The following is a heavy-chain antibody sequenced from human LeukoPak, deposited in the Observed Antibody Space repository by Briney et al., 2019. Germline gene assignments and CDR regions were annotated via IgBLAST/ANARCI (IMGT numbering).Heavy chain of an antibody. V-gene: IGHV4-34*01. CDR1: GGSYKVSY. CDR3: ARGPTMVRGVIRFYYYMDA. D-gene: IGHD3-10*01. CDR2: INHSGST. J-gene: IGHJ6*03. Sequence: SETLSLTCTVNGGSYKVSYCIGIRQSPGRGLEWSGEINHSGSTNYNPSLKSRVSISIDTSKNQLSLKLTSVTAADTAMYYCARGPTMVRGVIRFYYYMDAWGKGTTVTVSS.